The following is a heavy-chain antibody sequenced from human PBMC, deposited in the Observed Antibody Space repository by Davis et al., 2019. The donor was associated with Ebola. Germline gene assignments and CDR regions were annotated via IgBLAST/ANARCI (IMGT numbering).Heavy chain of an antibody. Sequence: PGGSLRLSCAASEFPFRSYVMSWVRQAPGKGLEWVAVIWFDGSNKYYADSVKGRFTISRDNSKNTLYLQMNSLRAEDTAVYYCARRRNEYSYEERRDYDYMDVWGKGTTVTVSS. V-gene: IGHV3-33*08. CDR2: IWFDGSNK. CDR3: ARRRNEYSYEERRDYDYMDV. CDR1: EFPFRSYV. D-gene: IGHD5-18*01. J-gene: IGHJ6*03.